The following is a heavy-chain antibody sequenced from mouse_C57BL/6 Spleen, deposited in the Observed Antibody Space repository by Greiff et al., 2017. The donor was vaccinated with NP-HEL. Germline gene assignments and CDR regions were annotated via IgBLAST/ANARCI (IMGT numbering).Heavy chain of an antibody. CDR1: GYTFTDYN. J-gene: IGHJ1*03. CDR3: ARGGYYGNYGYFDV. CDR2: INPNNGGT. V-gene: IGHV1-18*01. Sequence: EVMLVESGPELVKPGASVKIPCKASGYTFTDYNMDWVKQSHGKSLEWIGDINPNNGGTIYNQKFKGKATLTVDKSSSTAYMELRSLTSEDTAVYYCARGGYYGNYGYFDVWGTGTTVTVSS. D-gene: IGHD2-1*01.